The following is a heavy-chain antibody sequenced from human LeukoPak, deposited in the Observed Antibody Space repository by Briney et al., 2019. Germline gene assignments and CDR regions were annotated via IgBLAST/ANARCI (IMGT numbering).Heavy chain of an antibody. CDR2: INHSGST. J-gene: IGHJ6*03. CDR3: ASVRRGFGESSKYYSYYYMDV. D-gene: IGHD3-10*01. CDR1: GGSFSGYY. V-gene: IGHV4-34*01. Sequence: SETLSLTCAVYGGSFSGYYWSWIRQPPGKGLEWIGEINHSGSTNYNPSLRSRVTISVDTSKNQLSLKLSAVTAADTAVYYCASVRRGFGESSKYYSYYYMDVWGNGTTVPIS.